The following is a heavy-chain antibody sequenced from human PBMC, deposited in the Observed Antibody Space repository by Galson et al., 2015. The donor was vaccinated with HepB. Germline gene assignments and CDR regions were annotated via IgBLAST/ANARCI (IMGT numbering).Heavy chain of an antibody. V-gene: IGHV1-46*03. Sequence: SVKVSCKASGYTFTSYYMHWVRQAPGQGLEWMGIINPSGGSTSYAQKFQGRVTMTRDTSTRTVYMELSSLRSEDTAVYYCARDALPMTTVTTSYVWFDPWGQGTLVTVSS. J-gene: IGHJ5*02. CDR3: ARDALPMTTVTTSYVWFDP. CDR2: INPSGGST. CDR1: GYTFTSYY. D-gene: IGHD4-17*01.